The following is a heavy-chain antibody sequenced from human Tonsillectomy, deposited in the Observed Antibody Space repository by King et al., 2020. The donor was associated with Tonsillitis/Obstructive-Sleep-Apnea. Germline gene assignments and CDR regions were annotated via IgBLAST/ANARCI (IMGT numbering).Heavy chain of an antibody. V-gene: IGHV3-9*01. Sequence: VQLVESGGGLVQPGRSLRLSCAASGFTFDDHAMHWVRQAPGKGLEWVSGISWNSGSIVYADSVKGRFTISRDNPKNSLYLQMNSLRVEDTAFYYCAKGPYSNYVGGVDYWGQGTLVTVSS. J-gene: IGHJ4*02. CDR1: GFTFDDHA. CDR2: ISWNSGSI. D-gene: IGHD4-11*01. CDR3: AKGPYSNYVGGVDY.